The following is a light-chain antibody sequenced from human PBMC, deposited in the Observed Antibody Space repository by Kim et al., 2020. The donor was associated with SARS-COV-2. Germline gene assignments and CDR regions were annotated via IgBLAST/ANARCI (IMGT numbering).Light chain of an antibody. Sequence: SASVGDSVTITCRASQSISDWLAWYQQKPGKAPNLLIYKASTLESGVPSRFSGSGSGTEFSLTIISLQPDDFATYYCQQYNSYPYTFGQGTKLEI. J-gene: IGKJ2*01. CDR3: QQYNSYPYT. V-gene: IGKV1-5*03. CDR2: KAS. CDR1: QSISDW.